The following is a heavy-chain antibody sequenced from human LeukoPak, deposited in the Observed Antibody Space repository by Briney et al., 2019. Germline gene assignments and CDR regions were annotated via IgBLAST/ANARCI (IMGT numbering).Heavy chain of an antibody. CDR2: IIPIFGTA. D-gene: IGHD5-18*01. Sequence: SVKVSCKASGGTFSSYAISWVRQAPGQGLEWMGGIIPIFGTANYAQKFQGRVTITADESTSTAYMELCSLRSEDTAVYYCARGGNSYGPFGYWGQGTLVTVSS. V-gene: IGHV1-69*13. CDR1: GGTFSSYA. J-gene: IGHJ4*02. CDR3: ARGGNSYGPFGY.